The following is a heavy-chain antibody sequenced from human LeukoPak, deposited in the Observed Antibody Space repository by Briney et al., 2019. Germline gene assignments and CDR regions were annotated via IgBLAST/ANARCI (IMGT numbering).Heavy chain of an antibody. CDR2: ISYDGSNK. CDR1: GFTFSSYG. CDR3: AKDKDSGEPVAGPSFFDY. J-gene: IGHJ4*02. D-gene: IGHD6-19*01. V-gene: IGHV3-30*18. Sequence: PGRSLRLSCAASGFTFSSYGMHWVRQAPGKGLEWVAVISYDGSNKYYADSVKGRFTISRDNSKNTLYLQINSLRAEDTAVYYCAKDKDSGEPVAGPSFFDYWGQGTLVTVSS.